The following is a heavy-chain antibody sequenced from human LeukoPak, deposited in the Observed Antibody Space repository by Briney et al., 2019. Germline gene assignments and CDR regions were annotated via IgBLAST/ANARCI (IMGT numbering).Heavy chain of an antibody. CDR3: ARLQGATIGAKWFDP. V-gene: IGHV2-70*16. J-gene: IGHJ5*02. CDR1: GFSLSNARMG. Sequence: SGPVLVKPTETLTLTCTVSGFSLSNARMGVSWIRQPPGKALEWLARIDWDDDKFYSTSLKTRLTISKDTSKNQVVLTMTNMDPVDTATYYCARLQGATIGAKWFDPWGQGTLVTVSS. D-gene: IGHD4/OR15-4a*01. CDR2: IDWDDDK.